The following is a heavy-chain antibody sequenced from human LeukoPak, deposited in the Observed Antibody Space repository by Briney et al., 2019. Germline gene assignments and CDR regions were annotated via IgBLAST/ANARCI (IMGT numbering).Heavy chain of an antibody. J-gene: IGHJ4*02. CDR1: GFTFSSYD. CDR2: IGTAGDT. Sequence: PGGSLRLSCAASGFTFSSYDMHWVRQATGKGLEWVSAIGTAGDTYYPGSVKGRFTISRENAKNSLYLQMNSLRAGDTAVYYCARGSGYSYGHVFDYWGQGTLVTVSS. CDR3: ARGSGYSYGHVFDY. D-gene: IGHD5-18*01. V-gene: IGHV3-13*01.